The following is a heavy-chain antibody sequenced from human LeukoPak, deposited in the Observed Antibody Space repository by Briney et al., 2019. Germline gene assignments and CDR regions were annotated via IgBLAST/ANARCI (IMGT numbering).Heavy chain of an antibody. V-gene: IGHV3-74*01. D-gene: IGHD2-2*02. CDR2: INTDGSST. CDR3: AKDARSCTSSACYTVSTYYFDS. Sequence: GGSLRLSCAASGFTFSSYWMHWVRQAPGKGLVWVSRINTDGSSTSYADSVKGRFTISRDNSKNTLLLQMNGLTAEDTAVYYCAKDARSCTSSACYTVSTYYFDSWGQGTLVSVSS. J-gene: IGHJ4*02. CDR1: GFTFSSYW.